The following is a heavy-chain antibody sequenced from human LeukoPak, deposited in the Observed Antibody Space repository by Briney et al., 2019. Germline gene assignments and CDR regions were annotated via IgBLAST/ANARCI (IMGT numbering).Heavy chain of an antibody. CDR2: ISSSGSTI. CDR1: GFTFSDYY. CDR3: ARAGVEMATIAYY. D-gene: IGHD5-24*01. V-gene: IGHV3-11*01. J-gene: IGHJ4*02. Sequence: AGGSLRLSCAASGFTFSDYYMSWIRQAPGKGLEWVSYISSSGSTIYYADSVKGRFTISRDNAKNSLYLQMNSLRAEDTAVYYCARAGVEMATIAYYWGQGTLVTVSS.